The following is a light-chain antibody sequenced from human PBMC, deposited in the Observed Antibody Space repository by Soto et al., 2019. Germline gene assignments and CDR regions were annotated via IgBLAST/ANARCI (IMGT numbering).Light chain of an antibody. CDR3: QRYGSSRPWT. J-gene: IGKJ1*01. Sequence: EIVLTQSPATLSLSPGERATLSCRASQSVSSYLAWYQQKPGQAPRLLIYDASTRATGIPDRFSGSGSGSDFTLTISRLEPADFAVYYCQRYGSSRPWTFGQGTKVDIK. CDR2: DAS. CDR1: QSVSSY. V-gene: IGKV3-20*01.